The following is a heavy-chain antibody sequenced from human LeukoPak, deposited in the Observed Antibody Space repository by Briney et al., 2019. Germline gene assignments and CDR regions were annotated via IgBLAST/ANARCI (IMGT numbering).Heavy chain of an antibody. D-gene: IGHD1-1*01. CDR1: GFTFSSYS. CDR2: ISSTSFYR. Sequence: GGSLRLSCAASGFTFSSYSMNWVRQAPGKGLEWVSSISSTSFYRFYADSMKGRFTISRDNAKNSLYLQMDSLRAEDTAVYYCARSGGAGATRYFDYWGQGTLVTVSS. V-gene: IGHV3-21*01. CDR3: ARSGGAGATRYFDY. J-gene: IGHJ4*02.